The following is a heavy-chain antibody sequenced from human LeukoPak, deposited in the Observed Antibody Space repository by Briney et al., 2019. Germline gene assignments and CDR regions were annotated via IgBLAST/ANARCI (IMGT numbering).Heavy chain of an antibody. CDR2: INDSEST. CDR1: GGSFSGYY. J-gene: IGHJ4*02. Sequence: SETLSLTCAVYGGSFSGYYWSWIRQPPGKGLEWIGEINDSESTNYNPSLKSRVTISVDTSKNQFSLKLTSVTAADTAMYYCARETAAAGSFIAINDYWGQGTLVIVSS. V-gene: IGHV4-34*01. D-gene: IGHD6-13*01. CDR3: ARETAAAGSFIAINDY.